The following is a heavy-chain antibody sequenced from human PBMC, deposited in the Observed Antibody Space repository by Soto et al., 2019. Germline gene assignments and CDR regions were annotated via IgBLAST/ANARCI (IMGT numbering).Heavy chain of an antibody. V-gene: IGHV1-24*01. Sequence: ASAKVSCKVSGYTLTELSMHWVRQAPGKGLEWMGGFDPEDGETIYAQKFQGRVTMTEDTSTDTAYMELSSLRSEDTAVYYCATATSGYYAFDYWGQGTLVTVSS. D-gene: IGHD3-22*01. CDR2: FDPEDGET. CDR1: GYTLTELS. CDR3: ATATSGYYAFDY. J-gene: IGHJ4*02.